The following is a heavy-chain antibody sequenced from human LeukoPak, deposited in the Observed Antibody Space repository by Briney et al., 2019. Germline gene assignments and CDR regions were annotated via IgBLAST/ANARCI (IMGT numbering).Heavy chain of an antibody. V-gene: IGHV4-38-2*02. CDR1: GYSISSGYY. CDR3: ARDETHSYGSFGY. J-gene: IGHJ4*02. Sequence: KPSETLSLTCGVSGYSISSGYYWGWIRQPPGKGLEWIGSIFHGGDTYYNLSLKSRVTISVDKSKNQFSLKLSSVTAADTAVYYCARDETHSYGSFGYWGQGTLVTVSS. D-gene: IGHD5-18*01. CDR2: IFHGGDT.